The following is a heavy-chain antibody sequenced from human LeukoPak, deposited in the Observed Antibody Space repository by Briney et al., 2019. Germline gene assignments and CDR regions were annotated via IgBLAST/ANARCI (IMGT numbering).Heavy chain of an antibody. CDR1: GGTFNTSP. CDR3: ARDLYWQQLAHNWFDP. J-gene: IGHJ5*02. CDR2: IIPFFGTA. V-gene: IGHV1-69*01. D-gene: IGHD6-13*01. Sequence: SVKVSCKASGGTFNTSPLSWLRQAPGQGPEWMGGIIPFFGTANYAQKFQDRVTITADASSSTAYMELSSLRSEDTAVSYCARDLYWQQLAHNWFDPWGQGTLVTVSS.